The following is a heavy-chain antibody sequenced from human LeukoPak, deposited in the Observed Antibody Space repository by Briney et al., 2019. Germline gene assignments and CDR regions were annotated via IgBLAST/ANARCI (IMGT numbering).Heavy chain of an antibody. D-gene: IGHD2-15*01. J-gene: IGHJ4*02. V-gene: IGHV4-59*01. CDR1: GGSLSGYY. CDR3: ARAPCSGGSCYPPDY. Sequence: SETLSLTCTVSGGSLSGYYWSWIRQPPGKGLEWIGYIYYSGSTNYNPSLKRRVTISVDTSKNQFSLRLSSVTAAETAVYYCARAPCSGGSCYPPDYWGQGTLVTVSS. CDR2: IYYSGST.